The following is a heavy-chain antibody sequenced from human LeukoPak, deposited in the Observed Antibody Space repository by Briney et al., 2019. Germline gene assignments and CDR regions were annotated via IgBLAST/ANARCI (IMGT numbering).Heavy chain of an antibody. Sequence: PSETLSLTCAVSGGSVSGHYWDWIRQPPGKGLEWIGRIYTSGGTDYNPSLKSRVTMSVDTSKNQFSLKLWSVTAAGTAVYYCARESKSYDGSGYYHDSWGQGTLVTVSS. D-gene: IGHD3-22*01. V-gene: IGHV4-4*07. CDR2: IYTSGGT. CDR3: ARESKSYDGSGYYHDS. CDR1: GGSVSGHY. J-gene: IGHJ5*01.